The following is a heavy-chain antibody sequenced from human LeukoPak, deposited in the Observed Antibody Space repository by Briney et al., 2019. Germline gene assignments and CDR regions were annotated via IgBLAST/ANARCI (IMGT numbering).Heavy chain of an antibody. J-gene: IGHJ4*02. V-gene: IGHV3-33*01. CDR3: ARGVDYDILTGRGYFDY. CDR1: GFTFSSYG. CDR2: IWYDGSNK. D-gene: IGHD3-9*01. Sequence: GGSLRLSCAASGFTFSSYGMHWIRQAPGKGLEWVAVIWYDGSNKYYADSVKGRFTIFRDNSKNTLYLQMNSLRAEDTAVYYCARGVDYDILTGRGYFDYWGQGTLVTVSS.